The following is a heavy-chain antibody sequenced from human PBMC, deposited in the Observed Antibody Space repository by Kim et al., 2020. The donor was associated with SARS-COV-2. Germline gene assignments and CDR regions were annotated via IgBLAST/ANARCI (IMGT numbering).Heavy chain of an antibody. Sequence: ASVKVSCKASGYTFVTHGISWVRQAPGQGLEWMGRIVVYNGNTNYAHKFQDRVTVTTDTSTSTVYMELRSLRSDDTAVYYCARDADPSYWGQGTLVTVSS. CDR2: IVVYNGNT. CDR1: GYTFVTHG. V-gene: IGHV1-18*01. J-gene: IGHJ4*02. CDR3: ARDADPSY.